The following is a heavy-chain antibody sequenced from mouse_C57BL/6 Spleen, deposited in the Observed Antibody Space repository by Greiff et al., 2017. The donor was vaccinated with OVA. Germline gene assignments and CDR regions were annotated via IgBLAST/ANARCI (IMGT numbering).Heavy chain of an antibody. CDR2: IDPSDSYT. CDR3: ARTGGSYYGNYGFDY. V-gene: IGHV1-69*01. D-gene: IGHD2-10*01. J-gene: IGHJ2*01. CDR1: GYTFTSYW. Sequence: VQLQQPGAELVMPGASVKLSCKASGYTFTSYWMHWVKQRPGQGLEWIGEIDPSDSYTNYNQKFKGKSTLTVDKSSSTAYMQLSSLTSEDSAVYYCARTGGSYYGNYGFDYWGQGTTLTVSS.